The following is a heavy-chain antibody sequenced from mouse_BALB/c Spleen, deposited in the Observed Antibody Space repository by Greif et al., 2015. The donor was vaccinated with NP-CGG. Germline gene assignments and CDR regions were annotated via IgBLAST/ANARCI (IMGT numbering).Heavy chain of an antibody. Sequence: VQLQQSGAELVRSGASVKLSCTASGFNIKDYYMHWVKQRPEQGLEWIGCIDPENGDTEYAPKFQGKATMTADTSSNTAYLQLSSLTSEDTAVYYCNDGNGDYYAMDYWGQGTSVTVSS. CDR2: IDPENGDT. CDR3: NDGNGDYYAMDY. V-gene: IGHV14-4*02. J-gene: IGHJ4*01. D-gene: IGHD2-1*01. CDR1: GFNIKDYY.